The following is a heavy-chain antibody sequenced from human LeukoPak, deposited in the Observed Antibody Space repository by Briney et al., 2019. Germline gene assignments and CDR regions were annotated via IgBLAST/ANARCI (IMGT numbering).Heavy chain of an antibody. CDR2: IYTSGST. CDR3: VGGTYYGGDY. CDR1: GGAIRSYY. J-gene: IGHJ4*02. D-gene: IGHD1-26*01. Sequence: SETLSLTCTVSGGAIRSYYWNWIRQPAGKGLEYIGRIYTSGSTNYNPSLKSRVTMSVDTSKNQFSLKLSSVTAADTAVYYCVGGTYYGGDYWGQGTLVTVSS. V-gene: IGHV4-4*07.